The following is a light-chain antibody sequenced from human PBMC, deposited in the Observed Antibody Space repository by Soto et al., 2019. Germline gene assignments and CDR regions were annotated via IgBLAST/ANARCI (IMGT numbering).Light chain of an antibody. CDR3: YSAADNFVV. CDR1: VLAKKY. Sequence: SYELTQPSSVSVSPGQTARITCSGDVLAKKYVRWFQQKPGQAPVLVIYKDSERPSGIPERFSGSSSGTTVTLTISGAQVEDEADYYCYSAADNFVVFGGGTKLTVL. J-gene: IGLJ2*01. V-gene: IGLV3-27*01. CDR2: KDS.